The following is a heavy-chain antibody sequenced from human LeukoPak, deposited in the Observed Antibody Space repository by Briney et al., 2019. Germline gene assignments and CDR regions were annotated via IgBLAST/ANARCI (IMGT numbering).Heavy chain of an antibody. CDR3: TRGYVTRGGSFDP. V-gene: IGHV3-23*01. J-gene: IGHJ5*02. CDR1: GFTFSSYA. CDR2: ISGSGDTT. D-gene: IGHD2-2*01. Sequence: AGSLRLSCAASGFTFSSYALSWVRQAPGRGLEWVSAISGSGDTTFYADSVKGRFTISRDNSKNTLYLQTSSLRADDTAVYYCTRGYVTRGGSFDPWGQGTVVTVSS.